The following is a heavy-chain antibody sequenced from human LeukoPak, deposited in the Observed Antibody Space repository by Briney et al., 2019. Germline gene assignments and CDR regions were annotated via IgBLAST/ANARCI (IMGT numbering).Heavy chain of an antibody. Sequence: ASVKVSCKASGYTFTSNYMHWVRQAPGQGLEWMGVINPSGGSTSYAQRFQGRVTMTTDTSTSTAYMELRSLRSDDTAVYYCARGSYDFWSGYYQAYYYYYMDVWGKGTTVTVSS. V-gene: IGHV1-46*01. CDR1: GYTFTSNY. J-gene: IGHJ6*03. CDR2: INPSGGST. CDR3: ARGSYDFWSGYYQAYYYYYMDV. D-gene: IGHD3-3*01.